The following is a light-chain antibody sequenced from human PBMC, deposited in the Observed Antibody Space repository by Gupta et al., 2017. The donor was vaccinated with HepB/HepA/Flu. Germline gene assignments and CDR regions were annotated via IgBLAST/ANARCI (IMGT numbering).Light chain of an antibody. Sequence: VFTQSPCTLTLSPGERATLSCRASRGVSNSKLAWYQHKPGQAPRLLIYGASSRATGIPARFSGSGSGTDFTLTINRLEPDDFAVYYCQQYGDSARTFGQGTKLEIK. CDR2: GAS. CDR3: QQYGDSART. V-gene: IGKV3-20*01. J-gene: IGKJ2*01. CDR1: RGVSNSK.